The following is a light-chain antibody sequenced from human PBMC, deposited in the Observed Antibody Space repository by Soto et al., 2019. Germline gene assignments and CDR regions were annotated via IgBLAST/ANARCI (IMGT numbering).Light chain of an antibody. CDR2: DAS. J-gene: IGKJ1*01. CDR1: QSVGSY. CDR3: QQRGNWPVT. Sequence: EIVLTQSPATLSLSPGERATLSCRASQSVGSYFAWYQQKPGQAPRLLIYDASNRATGIPARFSGSGSGTDCTLTISILEPDDFAVYYGQQRGNWPVTFGQGTRVDIK. V-gene: IGKV3-11*01.